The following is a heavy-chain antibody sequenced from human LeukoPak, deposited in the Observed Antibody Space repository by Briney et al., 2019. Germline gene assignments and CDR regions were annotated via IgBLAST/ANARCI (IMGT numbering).Heavy chain of an antibody. CDR2: ISGSGGST. CDR1: GFTFSSYA. J-gene: IGHJ4*02. CDR3: AKATYYYDSSGYYEDY. Sequence: GGSLRLSCAASGFTFSSYAMSWVRQAPGKGLEGVSAISGSGGSTYYADSVKGRFTISRDNSKNTLYLQMNSLRAEDTAVYYCAKATYYYDSSGYYEDYWGQGTLVTVSS. V-gene: IGHV3-23*01. D-gene: IGHD3-22*01.